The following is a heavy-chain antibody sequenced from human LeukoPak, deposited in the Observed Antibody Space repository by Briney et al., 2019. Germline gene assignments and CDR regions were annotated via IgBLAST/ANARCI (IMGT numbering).Heavy chain of an antibody. D-gene: IGHD3-10*01. V-gene: IGHV4-34*01. J-gene: IGHJ4*02. CDR1: DASFSGYY. CDR3: SRGGDASKAGKY. Sequence: SETLSLTCAVYDASFSGYYWNWIRQPPGKGLEWIGEIHPSGSPSYNPSLESRTIISVDASKNQFSLILNSVTAADTALYFCSRGGDASKAGKYWGQGALVTVSS. CDR2: IHPSGSP.